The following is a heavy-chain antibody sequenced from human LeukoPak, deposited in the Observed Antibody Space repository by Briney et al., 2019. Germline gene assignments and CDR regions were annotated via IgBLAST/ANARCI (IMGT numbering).Heavy chain of an antibody. CDR2: INPIGGST. CDR1: GFTFTNYY. CDR3: ARVAGGNSDH. J-gene: IGHJ4*02. Sequence: ASVKVSCKASGFTFTNYYIQWVRQAPGQGLAWMGVINPIGGSTNYAQRFQGRVTVTRDTSTSTAYMELSSLRSDDTAVYYCARVAGGNSDHWGQGTLVTVSS. V-gene: IGHV1-46*01. D-gene: IGHD4-23*01.